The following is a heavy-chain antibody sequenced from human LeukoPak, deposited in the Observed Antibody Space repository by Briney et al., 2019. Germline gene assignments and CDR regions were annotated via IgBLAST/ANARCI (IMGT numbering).Heavy chain of an antibody. CDR1: GGSISSSSYY. Sequence: PSETLSLTCTVSGGSISSSSYYWGWIRQPPGKGLEWIGSIYYSGSTYYNPSLKSRVTISVDTSKNQFSLKLSSVTAADTAVYYCARGTDGYNYFRVFSFDYWGQGTLVTVSS. CDR3: ARGTDGYNYFRVFSFDY. V-gene: IGHV4-39*07. CDR2: IYYSGST. D-gene: IGHD5-24*01. J-gene: IGHJ4*02.